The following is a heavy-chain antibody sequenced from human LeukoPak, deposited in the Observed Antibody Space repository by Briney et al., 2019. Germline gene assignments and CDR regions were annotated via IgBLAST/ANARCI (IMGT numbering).Heavy chain of an antibody. J-gene: IGHJ4*02. CDR3: AREMLVAATLGY. D-gene: IGHD2-15*01. CDR2: IYYSGST. CDR1: GGSISSSSYY. Sequence: SETLSLTCTVSGGSISSSSYYWDWIRQPPGKGLEWIGTIYYSGSTYYNPSLKSRVTISLDTSKNQFSLKLSSVTAADTAVYYCAREMLVAATLGYWGQGTLVTVSS. V-gene: IGHV4-39*02.